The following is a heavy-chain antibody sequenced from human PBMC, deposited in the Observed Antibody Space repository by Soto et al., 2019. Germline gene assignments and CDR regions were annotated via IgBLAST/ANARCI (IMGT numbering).Heavy chain of an antibody. CDR1: GFTFSSYA. D-gene: IGHD3-22*01. J-gene: IGHJ4*02. Sequence: EVQLVESGGGLVQPGGSLRLSCAASGFTFSSYAMHWVRQAPGKGLEYVSAISSYGGSTYYANSVKGRFTISRDNSKNTLYLQMGSLRAEDMAVYYCAREPDSSGYYYFGYWGQGTLVTVSS. V-gene: IGHV3-64*01. CDR3: AREPDSSGYYYFGY. CDR2: ISSYGGST.